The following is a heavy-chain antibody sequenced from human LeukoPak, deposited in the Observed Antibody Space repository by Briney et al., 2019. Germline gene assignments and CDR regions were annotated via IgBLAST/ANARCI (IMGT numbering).Heavy chain of an antibody. D-gene: IGHD5-18*01. CDR3: ASKQVLRGYSYGSPTHFDY. Sequence: PGGSLRLSCAASGFTFSSYSMNWVRQAPGKGLEWVSSISSSSSSYIYYADSVKGRFTISRDNAKNSLYLQMNSLRAEDTAVYYCASKQVLRGYSYGSPTHFDYWGQGTLVTVSS. CDR2: ISSSSSSYI. CDR1: GFTFSSYS. V-gene: IGHV3-21*01. J-gene: IGHJ4*02.